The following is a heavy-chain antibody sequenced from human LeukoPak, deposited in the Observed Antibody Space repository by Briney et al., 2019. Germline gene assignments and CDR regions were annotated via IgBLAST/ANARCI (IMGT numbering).Heavy chain of an antibody. D-gene: IGHD3-3*01. V-gene: IGHV4-59*08. Sequence: SETLSLTCTVSGGSISSYYWSWIRQPPGKGLEWIGYIYYSGSTNYNPSPKSRVTISVDTSKNQFSLKLSSVTAADTAVYYCARQLALGWLPPGWFDPWGQGTLVTVSS. CDR1: GGSISSYY. J-gene: IGHJ5*02. CDR3: ARQLALGWLPPGWFDP. CDR2: IYYSGST.